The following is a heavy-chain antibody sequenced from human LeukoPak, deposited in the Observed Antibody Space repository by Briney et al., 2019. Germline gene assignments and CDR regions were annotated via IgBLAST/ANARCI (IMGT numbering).Heavy chain of an antibody. J-gene: IGHJ5*02. Sequence: SETLSLTCSVSGGSIMSYNHYWGWIRQPPGKGLEWIGSIYNSVSPYYNPSLRSRVTISAETSNNQFSVRLTSVTAADTAIYYCVRHFSRSFYGGWFDPWGQGSLVTVSS. D-gene: IGHD2/OR15-2a*01. V-gene: IGHV4-39*01. CDR2: IYNSVSP. CDR1: GGSIMSYNHY. CDR3: VRHFSRSFYGGWFDP.